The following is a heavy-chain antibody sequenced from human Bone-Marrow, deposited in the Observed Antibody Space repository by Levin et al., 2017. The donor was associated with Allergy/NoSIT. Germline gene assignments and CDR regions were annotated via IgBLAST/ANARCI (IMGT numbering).Heavy chain of an antibody. CDR2: IYWNDEK. J-gene: IGHJ6*02. CDR3: IHTSGHYFYYYSGLDV. CDR1: GVSLTTSGVG. Sequence: SGPTLVKPTQTLTLTCTLSGVSLTTSGVGVGWIRQPPGKALEWLALIYWNDEKKYRPSLKSRLTITKDTPKHEVILTMMNVDPVDTATYYCIHTSGHYFYYYSGLDVWGQGTTVTVSS. V-gene: IGHV2-5*01. D-gene: IGHD3-22*01.